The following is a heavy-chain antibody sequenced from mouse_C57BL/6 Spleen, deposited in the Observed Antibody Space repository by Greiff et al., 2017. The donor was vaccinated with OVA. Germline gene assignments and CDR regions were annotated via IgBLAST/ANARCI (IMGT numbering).Heavy chain of an antibody. CDR2: IYPGSGST. V-gene: IGHV1-55*01. CDR3: ARSPIYFGYDWYFDV. Sequence: QVQLQQPGAELVKPGASVKMSCKASGYTFTSYWITWVKQRPGQGLEWIGDIYPGSGSTNYNEKFKSKATLTVDTSSSTAYMQLSSLTSEDAAVYYCARSPIYFGYDWYFDVWGTGTTVTVSS. D-gene: IGHD2-2*01. CDR1: GYTFTSYW. J-gene: IGHJ1*03.